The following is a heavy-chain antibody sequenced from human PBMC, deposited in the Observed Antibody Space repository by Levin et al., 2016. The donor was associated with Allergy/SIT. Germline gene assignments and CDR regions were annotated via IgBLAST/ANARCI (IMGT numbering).Heavy chain of an antibody. V-gene: IGHV1-8*01. D-gene: IGHD6-6*01. CDR1: GYTFTSYD. Sequence: ASVKVSCKASGYTFTSYDINWVRQATGQGLEWMGWMNPNSDNTVYAQKFQDRVTMTRNTSISTAYMELSSLTSDDTAVYYCARSIAARPSYYYGMDVWGQGTTVTVSS. CDR3: ARSIAARPSYYYGMDV. CDR2: MNPNSDNT. J-gene: IGHJ6*02.